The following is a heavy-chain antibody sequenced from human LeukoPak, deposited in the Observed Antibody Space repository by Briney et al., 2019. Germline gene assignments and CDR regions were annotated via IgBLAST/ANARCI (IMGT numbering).Heavy chain of an antibody. CDR1: GGSISSYF. D-gene: IGHD3-10*01. J-gene: IGHJ5*02. Sequence: NPSETLSLTCTVSGGSISSYFWNWIRQPAGKGLEWIGRIYPSGSTNYNPSLSSRVTMSVDTSKNQFSLKLSSVTAADTAMYYCARALGYFGSGGEAWGQGTLVTVSS. CDR3: ARALGYFGSGGEA. CDR2: IYPSGST. V-gene: IGHV4-4*07.